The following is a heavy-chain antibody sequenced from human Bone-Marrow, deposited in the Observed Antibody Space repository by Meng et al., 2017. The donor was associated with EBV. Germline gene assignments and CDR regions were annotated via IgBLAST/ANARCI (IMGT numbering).Heavy chain of an antibody. Sequence: VQLVQSGAGVKKAGSSVKVSCKPSGGTFRSVAVSWVRQAPGQGLEWMGGLIPMSDAPHYAQKFQDRVRITADESTSTHYMDLSGLRSEDTAVYYCASESGRGFTPDYWGQGTLVTVSS. V-gene: IGHV1-69*12. CDR2: LIPMSDAP. CDR3: ASESGRGFTPDY. J-gene: IGHJ4*02. CDR1: GGTFRSVA. D-gene: IGHD3-10*01.